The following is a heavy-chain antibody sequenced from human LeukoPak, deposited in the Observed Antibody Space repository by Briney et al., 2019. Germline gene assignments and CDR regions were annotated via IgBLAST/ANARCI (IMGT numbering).Heavy chain of an antibody. CDR3: ARPSSSWNFGAFDI. J-gene: IGHJ3*02. D-gene: IGHD6-13*01. V-gene: IGHV3-48*03. CDR2: IGSSGSTI. Sequence: PGGSLRLSCAASGFTFSSYEMNWVRQAPGKGLEWVSYIGSSGSTIYYADSVKGRFTISRDNAKNSLYLQMNSLRAEDTAVYYCARPSSSWNFGAFDIWGQGTMVTVSS. CDR1: GFTFSSYE.